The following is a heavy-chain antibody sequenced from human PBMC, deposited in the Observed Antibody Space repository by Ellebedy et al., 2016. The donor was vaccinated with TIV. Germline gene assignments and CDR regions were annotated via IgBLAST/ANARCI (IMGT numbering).Heavy chain of an antibody. Sequence: GGSLRLSCAVSGFGVSANYLSWVRQAPGKGLEWVPIIYSAGTTYHADSVKGRFTISRDTSKNMVYLQMNSLRAEDTAVYYCARVDRGLAFDYWGRGTLVTVSS. CDR3: ARVDRGLAFDY. CDR2: IYSAGTT. V-gene: IGHV3-53*01. J-gene: IGHJ4*02. D-gene: IGHD3-22*01. CDR1: GFGVSANY.